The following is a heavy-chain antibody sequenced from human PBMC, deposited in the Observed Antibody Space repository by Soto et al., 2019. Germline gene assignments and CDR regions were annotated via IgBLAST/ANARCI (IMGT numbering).Heavy chain of an antibody. CDR1: GGSFSGYC. D-gene: IGHD6-6*01. Sequence: SETLSLTCAVYGGSFSGYCWSWIRQPPGKGLEWIGEINHSGSTNYNPSLKSRVTISVDTSKNQFSLKLSSVTAANTAVYYCARAASSTAARSSYYFDYWGQGTLVTVSS. CDR2: INHSGST. CDR3: ARAASSTAARSSYYFDY. V-gene: IGHV4-34*01. J-gene: IGHJ4*02.